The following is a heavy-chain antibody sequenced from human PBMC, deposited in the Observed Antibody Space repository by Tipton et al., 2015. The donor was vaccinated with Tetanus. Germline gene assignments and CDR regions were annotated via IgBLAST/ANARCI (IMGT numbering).Heavy chain of an antibody. CDR1: GDSISSNY. CDR2: IYINGRN. CDR3: ARDRGFTTYNYFDP. D-gene: IGHD5-24*01. J-gene: IGHJ5*02. Sequence: TLSLTCTVSGDSISSNYWSWIRQPAGKGPEWIGRIYINGRNNYNPSLKSRVTVSIDTSKNQFSLNLRSVTAADTAVYYCARDRGFTTYNYFDPWGQGTLVTVSS. V-gene: IGHV4-4*07.